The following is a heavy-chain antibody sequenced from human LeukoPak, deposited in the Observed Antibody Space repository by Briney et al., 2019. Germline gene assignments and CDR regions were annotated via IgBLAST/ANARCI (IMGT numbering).Heavy chain of an antibody. Sequence: GGPLRLSCAASGFTFDSFSINWVRQAPGKGLEWVSYISSSGSTIYYADSVKGRFTISRDNAKNPLYLQMNSLRAEDTAVYYCAELGITMIGGVWGKGTTVTISS. CDR1: GFTFDSFS. V-gene: IGHV3-48*04. J-gene: IGHJ6*04. D-gene: IGHD3-10*02. CDR3: AELGITMIGGV. CDR2: ISSSGSTI.